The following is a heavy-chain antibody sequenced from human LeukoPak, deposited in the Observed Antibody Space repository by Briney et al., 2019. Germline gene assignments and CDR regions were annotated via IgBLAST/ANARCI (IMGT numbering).Heavy chain of an antibody. J-gene: IGHJ6*02. V-gene: IGHV1-69*13. D-gene: IGHD2-2*01. CDR3: ARDGRYCSSTSCYWESGMDV. CDR2: IIPIFGTA. CDR1: GGTFSSYA. Sequence: ASVNVSCKASGGTFSSYAISWVRQAPGQGLEWMGGIIPIFGTANYAQKFQGRVTITADESTSTAYMELSSLRSEDTAVYYCARDGRYCSSTSCYWESGMDVWGQGTTVTVSS.